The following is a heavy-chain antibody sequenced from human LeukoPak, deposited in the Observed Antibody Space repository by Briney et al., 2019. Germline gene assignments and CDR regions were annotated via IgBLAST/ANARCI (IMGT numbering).Heavy chain of an antibody. D-gene: IGHD3-10*01. CDR2: INHSGST. Sequence: PSETLSLTCAVYGGSFSGYYWSWIRQPPGKGLEWIGEINHSGSTNYNPSLKSRVTTSLDTSKNQFSLKLSFVTAADTAVYYCAGGFPLLYGSGSYYIDYWGQGTLVTVSS. CDR1: GGSFSGYY. J-gene: IGHJ4*02. V-gene: IGHV4-34*01. CDR3: AGGFPLLYGSGSYYIDY.